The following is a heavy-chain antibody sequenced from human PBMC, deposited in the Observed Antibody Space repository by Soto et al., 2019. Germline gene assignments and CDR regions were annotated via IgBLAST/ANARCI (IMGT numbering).Heavy chain of an antibody. D-gene: IGHD4-17*01. CDR2: IIPILGIA. CDR1: GGTFSSYT. CDR3: AKDYGGKDGDY. J-gene: IGHJ4*02. V-gene: IGHV1-69*08. Sequence: QVQLVQSGAEVKKPGSSVKVSCKASGGTFSSYTISWVRQAPGQGLEWMGRIIPILGIANYAHKFQGRVTITADKSTSTAYMELSSLRSEDTAVYYCAKDYGGKDGDYWGQGTLVTVSS.